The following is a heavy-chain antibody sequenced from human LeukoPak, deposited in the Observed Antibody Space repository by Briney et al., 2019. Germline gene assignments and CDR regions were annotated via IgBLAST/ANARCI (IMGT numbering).Heavy chain of an antibody. D-gene: IGHD3-22*01. CDR3: ARDRHKYNYDSGGYPPY. J-gene: IGHJ4*02. Sequence: GGSLRLSCAASGFTFSSYDMSWVRQAPGKGLEWVSYISSSSSTIYYADSVKGRFTISRDNAKNSLYLQMNTLRAEDTAVYYCARDRHKYNYDSGGYPPYWGQGTLVTVSS. V-gene: IGHV3-48*01. CDR1: GFTFSSYD. CDR2: ISSSSSTI.